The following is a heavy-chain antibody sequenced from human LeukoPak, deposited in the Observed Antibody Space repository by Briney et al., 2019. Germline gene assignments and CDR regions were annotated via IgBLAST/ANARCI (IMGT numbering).Heavy chain of an antibody. CDR3: AGGRPDYDILTGYYRVMDSGMDV. V-gene: IGHV1-8*01. CDR1: GYTFTSYD. CDR2: MNPNSCKT. J-gene: IGHJ6*02. D-gene: IGHD3-9*01. Sequence: ASVTVSLMSSGYTFTSYDINWVGPAAGQGLEWMGWMNPNSCKTGYAQKFQDRVTMTRSTSISTAYMELSSLRSEDTAVYYCAGGRPDYDILTGYYRVMDSGMDVWGQGTTVTVSS.